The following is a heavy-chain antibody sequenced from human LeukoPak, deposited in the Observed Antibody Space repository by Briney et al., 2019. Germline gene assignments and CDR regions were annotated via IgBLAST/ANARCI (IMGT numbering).Heavy chain of an antibody. CDR1: GGSINNYY. Sequence: SETLSLTCTVSGGSINNYYWSWIRQPAGKGLEWIGRIYTRGSTNYNPSLKSRVTMSVDTSKNQFSLKLSSVTAADTAVYYCARGRYCSSDICSGGDAFDIWGQGTMVSVSS. CDR2: IYTRGST. D-gene: IGHD2-15*01. CDR3: ARGRYCSSDICSGGDAFDI. V-gene: IGHV4-4*07. J-gene: IGHJ3*02.